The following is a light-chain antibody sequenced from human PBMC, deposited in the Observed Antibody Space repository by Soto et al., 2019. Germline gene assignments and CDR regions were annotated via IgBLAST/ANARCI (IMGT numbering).Light chain of an antibody. CDR2: EVS. CDR1: TSDVGGPDY. CDR3: SSYTIINTWV. V-gene: IGLV2-14*01. Sequence: QSALTQPASVSGSPGQSITISCTGTTSDVGGPDYVSWFQQRPGTAPKLIIYEVSKWPSGVSSRFSGSKSGNTASLTISGLQAEDEADYYCSSYTIINTWVFGGGTKLTIL. J-gene: IGLJ3*02.